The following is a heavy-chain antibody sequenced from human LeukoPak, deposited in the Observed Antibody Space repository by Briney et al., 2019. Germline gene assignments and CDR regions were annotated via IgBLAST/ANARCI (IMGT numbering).Heavy chain of an antibody. J-gene: IGHJ4*02. CDR1: GYTFTGYY. V-gene: IGHV1-2*02. CDR3: ARGRTPVYYYDSSGYYSPFDH. D-gene: IGHD3-22*01. CDR2: INRNSGGT. Sequence: GASVKLSCKASGYTFTGYYMHWVRQAPGQGLEWMGWINRNSGGTNYAQKFQGRVTMTRDTSISTAYMELSRLRSDDTAVYYCARGRTPVYYYDSSGYYSPFDHWGQGTLVTVSS.